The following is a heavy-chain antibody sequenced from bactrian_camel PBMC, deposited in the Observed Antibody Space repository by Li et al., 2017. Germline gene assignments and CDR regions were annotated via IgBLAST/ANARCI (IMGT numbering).Heavy chain of an antibody. V-gene: IGHV3S9*01. CDR3: AADSAALVQGAPEATDFGY. Sequence: HVQLVESGGGLVQAGGSLRLSCGYSGVTFSSWCMGWFRQVPGKDPEGVATMDADGLPTYAAPVRGRFTLSRDNAKNTTYLQMNDLKPEDTAMYYCAADSAALVQGAPEATDFGYWGQGTQVTVS. D-gene: IGHD2*01. CDR2: MDADGLP. J-gene: IGHJ6*01. CDR1: GVTFSSWC.